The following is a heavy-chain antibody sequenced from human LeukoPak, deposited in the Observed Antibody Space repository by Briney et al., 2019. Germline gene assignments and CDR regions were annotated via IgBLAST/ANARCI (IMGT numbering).Heavy chain of an antibody. Sequence: PGGSLRLSCAASGFTFSSYSMNWVRQAPGKGLEWVSSISSSSSYIYYADSVKGRFTISRDNAKNSLYLQMNSLRAEDTAVYYCARGSGIVVVNNYYYYMDVWGKGTTVTVSS. CDR2: ISSSSSYI. CDR3: ARGSGIVVVNNYYYYMDV. V-gene: IGHV3-21*01. D-gene: IGHD3-22*01. CDR1: GFTFSSYS. J-gene: IGHJ6*03.